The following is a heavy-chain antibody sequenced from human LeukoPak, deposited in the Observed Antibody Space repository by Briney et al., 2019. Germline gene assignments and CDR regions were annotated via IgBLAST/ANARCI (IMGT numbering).Heavy chain of an antibody. V-gene: IGHV1-2*02. D-gene: IGHD3-22*01. CDR2: INPNSGGT. CDR3: ARFYYYDSSGYGY. CDR1: GYTFTGYY. J-gene: IGHJ4*02. Sequence: GASVKVSCKASGYTFTGYYMHGVRQAPGQGLEWMGWINPNSGGTNYAQRFQGRATMTRDTSISTAYMELRRLRSDDTAVYYCARFYYYDSSGYGYWGQGTLVTVSS.